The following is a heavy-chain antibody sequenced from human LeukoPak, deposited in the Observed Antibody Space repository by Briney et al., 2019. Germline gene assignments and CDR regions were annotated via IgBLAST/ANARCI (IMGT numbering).Heavy chain of an antibody. V-gene: IGHV4-59*01. J-gene: IGHJ1*01. CDR2: IYYSGST. CDR3: ASDENYYDSSGYSSEYFQH. CDR1: GGSISSYY. Sequence: SETLSLTCTVSGGSISSYYWSWIRQPPGKGLEWIGYIYYSGSTNYNPSLKSRVTISVDTSKNQFSLKLSSVTAADTAVYYCASDENYYDSSGYSSEYFQHWGQGTLVTVSS. D-gene: IGHD3-22*01.